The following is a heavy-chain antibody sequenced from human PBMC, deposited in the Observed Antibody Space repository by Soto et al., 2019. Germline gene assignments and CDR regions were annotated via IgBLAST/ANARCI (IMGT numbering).Heavy chain of an antibody. CDR1: GGTFSNYA. J-gene: IGHJ6*02. CDR3: ARSQGSSTSLEIYYYYYYGMDV. Sequence: QVQLVQSGAEVKKPGSSVKVSCKASGGTFSNYAISWVRQAPGQGLEWMGGIIPISGTANYAQKFQGRVTITAGESTREAYTELSSLRSEDTAVYYCARSQGSSTSLEIYYYYYYGMDVWGQGTTVTVSS. V-gene: IGHV1-69*01. D-gene: IGHD2-2*01. CDR2: IIPISGTA.